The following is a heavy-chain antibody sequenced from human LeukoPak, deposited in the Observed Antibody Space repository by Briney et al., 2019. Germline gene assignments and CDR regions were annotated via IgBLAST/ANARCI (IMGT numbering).Heavy chain of an antibody. D-gene: IGHD1-1*01. J-gene: IGHJ5*02. Sequence: SETLSLTCTVSGGSISSSSYSWGWIRQPPGKGLAWIGSIYFSGTTYYNPSLKSRVTISVDTSRNQFSLKLNSVTAADTAIYYCVRHLGANTWMGNWFDPWGQGTLVTVSS. CDR2: IYFSGTT. CDR3: VRHLGANTWMGNWFDP. V-gene: IGHV4-39*01. CDR1: GGSISSSSYS.